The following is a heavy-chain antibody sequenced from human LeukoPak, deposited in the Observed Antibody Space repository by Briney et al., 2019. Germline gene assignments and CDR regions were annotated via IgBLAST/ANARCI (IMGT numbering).Heavy chain of an antibody. D-gene: IGHD4-23*01. CDR1: GGSFSGYY. CDR3: ARGQDDYGGDNKYNWFDP. J-gene: IGHJ5*02. V-gene: IGHV4-34*01. CDR2: IIHSGST. Sequence: SETLSLTCAVYGGSFSGYYWSSIRQPPGKGLEWIGEIIHSGSTNYNPSLKSRVTISVDTSKNQFSLKLSSVTAADTAVYYCARGQDDYGGDNKYNWFDPWGQGTLVTVSS.